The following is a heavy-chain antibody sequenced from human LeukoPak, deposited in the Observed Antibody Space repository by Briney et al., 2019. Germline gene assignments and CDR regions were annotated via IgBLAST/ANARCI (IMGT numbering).Heavy chain of an antibody. CDR3: ARLRVVRGPAVY. J-gene: IGHJ4*02. Sequence: SETLSLTCAVSSGSIFSSNWWSWVRQPPGKGLEWIGQIFHSGSTRYSPSFQGQVTISADKSISTAYLQWSSLKASDTAMYYCARLRVVRGPAVYWGQGTLVTVSS. CDR2: IFHSGST. D-gene: IGHD3-10*01. CDR1: SGSIFSSNW. V-gene: IGHV4-4*02.